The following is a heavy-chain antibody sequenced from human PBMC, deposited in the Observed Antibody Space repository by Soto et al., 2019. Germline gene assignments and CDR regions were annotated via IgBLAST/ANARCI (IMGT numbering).Heavy chain of an antibody. D-gene: IGHD3-9*01. J-gene: IGHJ3*02. V-gene: IGHV4-39*01. CDR3: ARADYDILTGNDAFDI. CDR2: IYYSGST. Sequence: SETLSLTCTVSGGSISSSSYYWGWIRQPPGKGLEWIGSIYYSGSTYYNPSLKSRVTISVDTSKNQFSLKLSSVTAADTAVYYCARADYDILTGNDAFDIWGQGTMVTVSS. CDR1: GGSISSSSYY.